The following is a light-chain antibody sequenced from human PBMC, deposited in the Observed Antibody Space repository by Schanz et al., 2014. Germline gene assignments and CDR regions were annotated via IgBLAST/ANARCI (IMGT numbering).Light chain of an antibody. J-gene: IGKJ2*01. CDR2: GAS. V-gene: IGKV3-15*01. Sequence: EIVMTQSPATLSVSPGERATLSCRASQSVSSNLAWYQQKPGQAPRLLIYGASTRATGIPARFSGSGSGTEFTLTISSLQSEEFAVYFCQHYNNWPPLMYTFGQGTKLEMK. CDR1: QSVSSN. CDR3: QHYNNWPPLMYT.